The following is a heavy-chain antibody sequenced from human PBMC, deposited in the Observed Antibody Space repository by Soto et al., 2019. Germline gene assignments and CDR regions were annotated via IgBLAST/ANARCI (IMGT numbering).Heavy chain of an antibody. J-gene: IGHJ5*02. V-gene: IGHV3-30*03. CDR1: RFDFTSYG. CDR2: MSNDGNNQ. D-gene: IGHD2-15*01. CDR3: ARGFCDNRVCYSLFDP. Sequence: GGSLRLSCAASRFDFTSYGMHWLRQAPGKGLEWVAVMSNDGNNQFYADSVRGRFIISRDTSKNTLFLQMTSLRPEDTAVHHCARGFCDNRVCYSLFDPWGPGALVTVSS.